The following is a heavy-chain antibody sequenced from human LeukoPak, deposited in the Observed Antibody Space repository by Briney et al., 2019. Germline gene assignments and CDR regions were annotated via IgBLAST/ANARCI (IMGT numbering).Heavy chain of an antibody. CDR3: ARGVAFDY. CDR2: INHSGST. D-gene: IGHD5-12*01. V-gene: IGHV4-34*01. Sequence: SETLSLTCTVSGGSISNSEYYWSWIRQPPGKGLEWIGEINHSGSTNYNPSLKSRVTISVDTSKNQFSLKLSSVTAADTAVYYCARGVAFDYWGQGTLVTVSS. CDR1: GGSISNSEYY. J-gene: IGHJ4*02.